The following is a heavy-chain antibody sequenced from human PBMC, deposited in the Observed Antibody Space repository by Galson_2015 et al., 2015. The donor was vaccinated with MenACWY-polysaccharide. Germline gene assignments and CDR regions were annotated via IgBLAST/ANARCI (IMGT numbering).Heavy chain of an antibody. CDR3: ARLQGAQVYYDNTGYLDY. J-gene: IGHJ4*02. Sequence: QSGAEVKKPGASVKVSCKASGYTFTGHQIHWVRQAPGQGPEWVGWINPKIGVTHYAQKFQGRVTMTGDTSISTAYMELRRLRFDDTAMYYCARLQGAQVYYDNTGYLDYWGQGTLVTVSS. CDR1: GYTFTGHQ. D-gene: IGHD3-22*01. CDR2: INPKIGVT. V-gene: IGHV1-2*02.